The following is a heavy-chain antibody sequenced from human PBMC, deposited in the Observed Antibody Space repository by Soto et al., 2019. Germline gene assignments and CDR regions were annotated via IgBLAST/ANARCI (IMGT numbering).Heavy chain of an antibody. Sequence: SETLSLTCTVSGGSISSYYWSWIRQPAGKGLEWIGRIYTSGSTNYNPSLKSRVTMSVDTSKNQFSLKLSSVTAADTAVYYCARDGYYYDSSGYYRNWFDPWGQGTLVTVSS. J-gene: IGHJ5*02. CDR2: IYTSGST. V-gene: IGHV4-4*07. CDR3: ARDGYYYDSSGYYRNWFDP. CDR1: GGSISSYY. D-gene: IGHD3-22*01.